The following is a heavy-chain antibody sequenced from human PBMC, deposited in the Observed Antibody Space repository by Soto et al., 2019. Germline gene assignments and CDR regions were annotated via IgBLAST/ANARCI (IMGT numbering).Heavy chain of an antibody. CDR3: ARLSGSYPTYYYYYGMDV. CDR2: IDPSDSYT. J-gene: IGHJ6*02. D-gene: IGHD1-26*01. CDR1: GYSFTSYW. V-gene: IGHV5-10-1*01. Sequence: GESLKISCKGSGYSFTSYWISWVRQMPGKGLGWMGRIDPSDSYTNYSPSFQGHVTISADKSISTAYLQWSSLKASDTAMYYCARLSGSYPTYYYYYGMDVWGQGTTVTVSS.